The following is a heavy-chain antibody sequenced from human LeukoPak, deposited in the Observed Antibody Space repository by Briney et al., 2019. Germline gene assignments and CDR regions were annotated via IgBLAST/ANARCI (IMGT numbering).Heavy chain of an antibody. Sequence: SETLSLTCTVSGGSTSSYYWSWIRQPAGKGLEWIGRIYTSGSTNYNPSLKSRVTISVDKSKNQFSLKLSSVTAADTAVYYCARVSRDYGSGDYYYMDVWGKGTTVTVSS. CDR2: IYTSGST. J-gene: IGHJ6*03. D-gene: IGHD3-10*01. CDR1: GGSTSSYY. CDR3: ARVSRDYGSGDYYYMDV. V-gene: IGHV4-4*07.